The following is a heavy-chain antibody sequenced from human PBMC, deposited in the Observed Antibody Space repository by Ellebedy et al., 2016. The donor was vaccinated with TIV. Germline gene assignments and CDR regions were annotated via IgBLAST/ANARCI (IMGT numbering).Heavy chain of an antibody. D-gene: IGHD2-8*02. J-gene: IGHJ4*02. Sequence: PGGSLRLSCAASSSYAMTWVRQAPGKGLEWVSAISGSGGSTYYADSVRGRFTISRDSSKNTLSLQMNSLRSEDTAVYYCMREDTGFIDYWGQGTRVTVSS. CDR1: SSYA. CDR2: ISGSGGST. CDR3: MREDTGFIDY. V-gene: IGHV3-23*01.